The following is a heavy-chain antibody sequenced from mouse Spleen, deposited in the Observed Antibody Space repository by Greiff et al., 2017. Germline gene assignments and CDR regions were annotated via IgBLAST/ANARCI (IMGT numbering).Heavy chain of an antibody. V-gene: IGHV5-16*01. Sequence: EVKLMESEGGLVQPGSSMKLSCTASGFTFSDYYMAWVRQVPEKGLEWVANINYDGSSTYYLDSLKSRFIISRDNAKNILYLQMSSLKSEDTATYYCARDQGLTGTKGVDYWGQGTTLTVSS. J-gene: IGHJ2*01. CDR3: ARDQGLTGTKGVDY. CDR2: INYDGSST. CDR1: GFTFSDYY. D-gene: IGHD4-1*01.